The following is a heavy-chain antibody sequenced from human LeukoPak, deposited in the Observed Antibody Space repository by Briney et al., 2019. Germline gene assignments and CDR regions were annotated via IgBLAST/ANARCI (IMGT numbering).Heavy chain of an antibody. CDR3: ARAVITISDAFDS. CDR1: GGSISSSSYY. CDR2: IYYSGST. V-gene: IGHV4-39*01. Sequence: PSETLSLTCTVSGGSISSSSYYWGWIRQPPGKGLEWIGSIYYSGSTYYNPSLKSRVTISVDTSKNQFSLKLSSVTAADTAVYYCARAVITISDAFDSWGQGTMVTVSS. J-gene: IGHJ3*02. D-gene: IGHD3-22*01.